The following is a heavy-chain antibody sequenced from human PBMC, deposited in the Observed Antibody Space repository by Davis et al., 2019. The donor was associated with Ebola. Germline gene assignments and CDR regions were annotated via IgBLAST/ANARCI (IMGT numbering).Heavy chain of an antibody. D-gene: IGHD3-10*01. J-gene: IGHJ6*02. CDR3: ARGQTYGSMVYGLDV. CDR1: GGSISNSNYF. CDR2: IYESGST. V-gene: IGHV4-39*01. Sequence: MPSETLSLTCTVSGGSISNSNYFWGWVRQPPGKGLEWIGNIYESGSTYYNPSLKSRVTISVDTSKNQFSLRLTSVTAADTAVYYCARGQTYGSMVYGLDVWGQGTTVTVSS.